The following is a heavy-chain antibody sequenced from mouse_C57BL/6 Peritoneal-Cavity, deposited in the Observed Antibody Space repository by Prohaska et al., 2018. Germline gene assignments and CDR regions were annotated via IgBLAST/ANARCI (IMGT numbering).Heavy chain of an antibody. CDR2: INPSNGGT. Sequence: NCSSLGLNWVKQRPGQGLEWIGNINPSNGGTNYNEKFKSKATLTVDKSSSTAYMQLSSLTSEDSAVYYCATLVFAYWGQGTLVTVSA. D-gene: IGHD2-10*02. V-gene: IGHV1-53*01. J-gene: IGHJ3*01. CDR1: NCSSLG. CDR3: ATLVFAY.